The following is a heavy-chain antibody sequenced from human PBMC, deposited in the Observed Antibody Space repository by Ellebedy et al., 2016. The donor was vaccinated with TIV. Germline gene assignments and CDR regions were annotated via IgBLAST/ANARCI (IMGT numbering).Heavy chain of an antibody. Sequence: GESLKISCAASGFTFSTYGLHWVRQAPGKGLEWVAVVWYDGSDKYYADSVQGRFTISRDNSKNTLFLQMNSLRAEDTAVYYCARESCNNITCYFDYWGLGTPVTVSS. J-gene: IGHJ4*02. CDR2: VWYDGSDK. CDR1: GFTFSTYG. CDR3: ARESCNNITCYFDY. V-gene: IGHV3-33*01. D-gene: IGHD2/OR15-2a*01.